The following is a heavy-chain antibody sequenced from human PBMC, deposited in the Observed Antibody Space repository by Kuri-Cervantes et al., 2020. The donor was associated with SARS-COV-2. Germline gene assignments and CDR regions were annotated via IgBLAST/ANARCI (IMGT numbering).Heavy chain of an antibody. CDR2: ISGSGGST. Sequence: GESLKISCAASGFTFSSYAMSWVRQAPGKGLEWVSAISGSGGSTYYADSVKGRFTISRDNSKNTLYLQMNNLRAEDTAVYYCARDGGSSYYTYWGQGTLVTVSS. D-gene: IGHD2-15*01. V-gene: IGHV3-23*01. CDR1: GFTFSSYA. CDR3: ARDGGSSYYTY. J-gene: IGHJ4*02.